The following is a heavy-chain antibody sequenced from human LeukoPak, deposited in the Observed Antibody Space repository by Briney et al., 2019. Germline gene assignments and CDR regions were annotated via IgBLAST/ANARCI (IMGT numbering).Heavy chain of an antibody. V-gene: IGHV3-48*01. D-gene: IGHD5-18*01. CDR3: ARELDTYYGMDV. CDR2: ISSRSSTI. J-gene: IGHJ6*02. Sequence: GGSLRLSCAASGFTFSTYSMNWVRQAPGKGLEWVSYISSRSSTIYYVDSVKGRFTISRDNAKNSLYLQMNSLRAEDTAVYYCARELDTYYGMDVWGQGTTVTVSS. CDR1: GFTFSTYS.